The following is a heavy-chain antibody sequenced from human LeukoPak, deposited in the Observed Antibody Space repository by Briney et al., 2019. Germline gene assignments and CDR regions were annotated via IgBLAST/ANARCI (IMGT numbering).Heavy chain of an antibody. Sequence: GGSLRLSCAASGFTFSSYGMSWVRQAPGKGLEWLSAISASGGTTYYVDSVKGRFTMSRDNSKSTLHLQMNSLRAEDTAVYYCATHYTSGWYFDYWGQGALVTVSS. D-gene: IGHD6-19*01. CDR2: ISASGGTT. CDR3: ATHYTSGWYFDY. CDR1: GFTFSSYG. V-gene: IGHV3-23*01. J-gene: IGHJ4*02.